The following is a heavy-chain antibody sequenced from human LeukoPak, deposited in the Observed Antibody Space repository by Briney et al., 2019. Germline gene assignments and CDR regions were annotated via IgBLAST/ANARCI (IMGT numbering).Heavy chain of an antibody. Sequence: ASVKVSRKASGYTLTGYYLHWVRQAPGQGFEWMGWINPSDGGTNYAPKFQGRVTMTRDTSISTAFMDLSRLTSDDTAVYFCARSDKCTTCSIDYWGQGTLVIVSS. CDR3: ARSDKCTTCSIDY. D-gene: IGHD2-2*01. CDR1: GYTLTGYY. J-gene: IGHJ4*02. V-gene: IGHV1-2*02. CDR2: INPSDGGT.